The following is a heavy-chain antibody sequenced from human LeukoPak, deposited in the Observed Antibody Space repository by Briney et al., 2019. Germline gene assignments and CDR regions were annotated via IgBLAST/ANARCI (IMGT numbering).Heavy chain of an antibody. Sequence: SETLSLTCTVSGGSISSSSYYWGWIRQPPGNGLEWIGSIYYSGSTYYNPSLKSRFTISVDTSKNQFSLKLSSVTAADTAVYYCARHRYYYRSGSYYGAPYYMDVWGKGTTVTISS. V-gene: IGHV4-39*01. J-gene: IGHJ6*03. CDR3: ARHRYYYRSGSYYGAPYYMDV. CDR1: GGSISSSSYY. D-gene: IGHD3-10*01. CDR2: IYYSGST.